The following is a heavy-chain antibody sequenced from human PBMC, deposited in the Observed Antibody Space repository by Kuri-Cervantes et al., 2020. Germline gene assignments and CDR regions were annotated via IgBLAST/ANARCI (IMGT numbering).Heavy chain of an antibody. Sequence: ASVKVSCKASGYIFTSYYMHWVRQAPGQGLEWMGIINPSGGSTRYVQKFQGRVIMTTDTSTSIAYMDLRTLRSDDTAVYYCARIRCSSNSCYAGRNWFDPWGQGTLVTVSS. CDR3: ARIRCSSNSCYAGRNWFDP. D-gene: IGHD2-2*01. J-gene: IGHJ5*02. V-gene: IGHV1-46*01. CDR1: GYIFTSYY. CDR2: INPSGGST.